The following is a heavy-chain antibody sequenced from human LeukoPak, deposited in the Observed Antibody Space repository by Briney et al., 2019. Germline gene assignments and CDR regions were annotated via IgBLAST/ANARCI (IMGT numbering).Heavy chain of an antibody. V-gene: IGHV3-53*01. Sequence: PGGSLRLSCAASGFIVNTNYMTWVRQAPGRGLEWVSFIYADGNTYYADSVKGRFTISRDNAKNSLYLQMNSLRAEDTAVYYCARGVPEWELRAYFDYWGQGTLVTVSS. D-gene: IGHD1-26*01. CDR2: IYADGNT. J-gene: IGHJ4*02. CDR3: ARGVPEWELRAYFDY. CDR1: GFIVNTNY.